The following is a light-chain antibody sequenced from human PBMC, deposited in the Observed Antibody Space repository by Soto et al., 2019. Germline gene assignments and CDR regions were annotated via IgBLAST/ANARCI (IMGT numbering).Light chain of an antibody. CDR2: GAS. V-gene: IGKV3-15*01. CDR1: QTVASN. Sequence: EIVMTQSPASLSVSPGDGATLSCRASQTVASNLAWYQQNPGQAPRLLIYGASTRATGIPARFSGSGSGTEFTLTISSLQSEDFAVYYCQQYNNWPPLTFGGGTKVEIK. CDR3: QQYNNWPPLT. J-gene: IGKJ4*01.